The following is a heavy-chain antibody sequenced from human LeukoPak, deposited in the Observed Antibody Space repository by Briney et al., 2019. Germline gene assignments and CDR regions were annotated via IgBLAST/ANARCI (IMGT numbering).Heavy chain of an antibody. Sequence: GGSLRLSCAASGFTFSSYWMSWVRQAPGKGLEWVANIKQDGSEKDYVDSVKGRFTISRDNAKNSLYLQMNCLRAEDTAVYYCARSYYDSSGSNSDYWGQGTLVTVSS. CDR2: IKQDGSEK. V-gene: IGHV3-7*03. J-gene: IGHJ4*02. D-gene: IGHD3-22*01. CDR1: GFTFSSYW. CDR3: ARSYYDSSGSNSDY.